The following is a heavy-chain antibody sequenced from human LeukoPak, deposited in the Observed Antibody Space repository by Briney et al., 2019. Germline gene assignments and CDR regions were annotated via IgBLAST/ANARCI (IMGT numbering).Heavy chain of an antibody. J-gene: IGHJ3*02. D-gene: IGHD6-19*01. CDR1: GFTFSSYA. CDR3: AKGQHSSGWYYDAFDI. Sequence: GGSLRLSCAASGFTFSSYAMHWVRQAPGKGLEWVAVISYDGSNKYYADSVKGRFTISRDNSKNTLYLQMNSLRAEDTAVYYCAKGQHSSGWYYDAFDIWGQGTMVTVSS. CDR2: ISYDGSNK. V-gene: IGHV3-30*04.